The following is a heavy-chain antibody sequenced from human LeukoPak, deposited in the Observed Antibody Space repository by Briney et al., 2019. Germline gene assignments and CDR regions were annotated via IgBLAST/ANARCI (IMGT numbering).Heavy chain of an antibody. CDR2: VHYRGTT. D-gene: IGHD2-2*01. J-gene: IGHJ5*02. CDR1: GGSISPYY. Sequence: PSETLSLTCTVSGGSISPYYWSWIRQPPGKGLEWIGYVHYRGTTNYNPALKSRITMSVDTSKNQFSLKLTSVTPADTAVYYCAREGNADEQISDNWFDPWGQGTLVTVSS. CDR3: AREGNADEQISDNWFDP. V-gene: IGHV4-59*01.